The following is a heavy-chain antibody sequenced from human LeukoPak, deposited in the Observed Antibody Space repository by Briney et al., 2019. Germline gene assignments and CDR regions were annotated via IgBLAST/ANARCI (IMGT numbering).Heavy chain of an antibody. CDR2: IGGNDGTT. Sequence: GGSLRLSCAASGFTFYTYAMSWVRQAPGKGLEWVSVIGGNDGTTYYADSVRGPFTISRDNSENTLYLQMNSLRTEDTAVYYCTKDRGFIAGRQDSYFDVWGQGILVTVSS. CDR3: TKDRGFIAGRQDSYFDV. J-gene: IGHJ4*02. V-gene: IGHV3-23*01. CDR1: GFTFYTYA. D-gene: IGHD6-6*01.